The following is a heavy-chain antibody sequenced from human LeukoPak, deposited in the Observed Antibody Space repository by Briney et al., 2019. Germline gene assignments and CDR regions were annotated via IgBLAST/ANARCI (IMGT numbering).Heavy chain of an antibody. CDR1: GYTFTSYG. CDR3: ARAQAGNYDWPLDL. V-gene: IGHV1-69*05. CDR2: IIPFLDTS. J-gene: IGHJ5*02. Sequence: GASVKVSCKASGYTFTSYGISWVRQAPGQGLEWMGAIIPFLDTSNYPPKFQDRVTITTDESTSTAYMDLSSLRSDDTAVYYCARAQAGNYDWPLDLWGQGTLVTVSS. D-gene: IGHD5-12*01.